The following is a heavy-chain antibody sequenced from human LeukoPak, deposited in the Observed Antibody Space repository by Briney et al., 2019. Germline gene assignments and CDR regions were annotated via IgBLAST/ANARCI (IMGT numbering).Heavy chain of an antibody. D-gene: IGHD3-10*01. CDR3: ATNYYGSGSYYRNLGAFDI. CDR2: FDPEDGET. Sequence: ASVKVSCKVSGYTLTELSMHWVRQAPGKGLEWMGGFDPEDGETIYAQKFQGRVTMTEDTSTDTAYTELSSLRSEDTAVYYCATNYYGSGSYYRNLGAFDIWGQGTMVTVSS. V-gene: IGHV1-24*01. J-gene: IGHJ3*02. CDR1: GYTLTELS.